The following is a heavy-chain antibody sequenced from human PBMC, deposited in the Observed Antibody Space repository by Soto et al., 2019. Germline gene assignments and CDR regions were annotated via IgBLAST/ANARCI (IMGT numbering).Heavy chain of an antibody. Sequence: VKGACTASGYSLRANYIHWVRQAPGRGLEWMGWINPNSSGTVYAQNFQGRVLMTRDTSLTTAYMQLNRLTSDDTAIYFCARERIVDGPDHSGMDGLGHGTTVTVAS. CDR1: GYSLRANY. CDR2: INPNSSGT. V-gene: IGHV1-2*02. J-gene: IGHJ6*02. D-gene: IGHD3-22*01. CDR3: ARERIVDGPDHSGMDG.